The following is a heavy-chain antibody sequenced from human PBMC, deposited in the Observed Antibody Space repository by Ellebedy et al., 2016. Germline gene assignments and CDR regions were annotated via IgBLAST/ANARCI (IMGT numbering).Heavy chain of an antibody. J-gene: IGHJ6*03. CDR3: ARDLPEYPIGIYYMDV. V-gene: IGHV1-69*13. D-gene: IGHD6-6*01. CDR1: GGTFSSYA. CDR2: IIPIFGTA. Sequence: SVKVSCXASGGTFSSYAISWVRQAPGQGLEWMGGIIPIFGTANYAQKFQGRVTITADESTSTAYMELSSLRSEDTAVYYCARDLPEYPIGIYYMDVWGKGTTVTVSS.